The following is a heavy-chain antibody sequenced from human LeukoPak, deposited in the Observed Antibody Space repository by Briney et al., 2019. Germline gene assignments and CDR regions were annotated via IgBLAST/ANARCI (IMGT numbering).Heavy chain of an antibody. V-gene: IGHV3-23*01. Sequence: PGGSLRLSCAASGFTFSSYAMSWVRQAPGKGLVWVSTITDSSSNTFYADSVKGRFTISRDNSKNTLYLQMNSLRAEDTAVYYCAKRGAGYYFDYWGQGTLVTVSS. CDR3: AKRGAGYYFDY. J-gene: IGHJ4*02. D-gene: IGHD6-19*01. CDR2: ITDSSSNT. CDR1: GFTFSSYA.